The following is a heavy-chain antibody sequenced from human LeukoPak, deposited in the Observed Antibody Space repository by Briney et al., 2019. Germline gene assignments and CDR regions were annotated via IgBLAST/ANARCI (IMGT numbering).Heavy chain of an antibody. J-gene: IGHJ4*02. CDR3: GRGGYSVIDY. CDR2: IKYSGNT. CDR1: GGSIRSYY. D-gene: IGHD5-18*01. Sequence: PSETLSLTCTVPGGSIRSYYWSWIRQTPGKGLEWIGYIKYSGNTNYNPSLKSRVTMSVDTSKNQFSLKLSSVTAADTAVYYCGRGGYSVIDYWGQGTLVTVSS. V-gene: IGHV4-59*08.